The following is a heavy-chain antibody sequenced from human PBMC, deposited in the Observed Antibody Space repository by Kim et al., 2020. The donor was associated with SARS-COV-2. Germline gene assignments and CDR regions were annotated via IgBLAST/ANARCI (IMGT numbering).Heavy chain of an antibody. V-gene: IGHV4-34*01. D-gene: IGHD3-22*01. Sequence: PSLKSRVTISVDTSKTQFSLKRSSVTAADTAVYYCARGSMIVPSRGAFDIWGQGTMVTVSS. J-gene: IGHJ3*02. CDR3: ARGSMIVPSRGAFDI.